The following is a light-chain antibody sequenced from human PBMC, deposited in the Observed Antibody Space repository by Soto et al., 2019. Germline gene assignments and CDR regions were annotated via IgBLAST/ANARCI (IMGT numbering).Light chain of an antibody. CDR1: PSISNY. J-gene: IGKJ3*01. V-gene: IGKV1-39*01. CDR3: QQSYTTLFT. CDR2: AAS. Sequence: DIQMTQSPSSLSASVGDRVTITCRASPSISNYLNWYQQKPGKAPKLLIYAASSLQSGVPSRFSGSGSGTDFTLTISSLQPDDFATYSCQQSYTTLFTFGPGTNVDI.